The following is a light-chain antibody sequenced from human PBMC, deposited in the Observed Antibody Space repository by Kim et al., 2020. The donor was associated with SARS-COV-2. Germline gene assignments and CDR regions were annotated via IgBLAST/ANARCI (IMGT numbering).Light chain of an antibody. CDR3: QQRSNWPPLMYT. Sequence: PGERAPLSCRASQSVSSYLAWYQQKPGQAPRLLIYDASNRATGIPARFSGSGSGTDFTLTISSLEPEDFAVYYCQQRSNWPPLMYTFGQGTKLEI. J-gene: IGKJ2*01. CDR1: QSVSSY. CDR2: DAS. V-gene: IGKV3-11*01.